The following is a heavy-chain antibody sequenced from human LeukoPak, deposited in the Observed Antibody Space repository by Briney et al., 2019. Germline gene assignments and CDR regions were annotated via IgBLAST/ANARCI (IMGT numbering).Heavy chain of an antibody. J-gene: IGHJ6*02. CDR3: ARDGCSSTSCPDV. D-gene: IGHD2-2*01. V-gene: IGHV1-2*02. CDR2: INPNSGGT. Sequence: ASVKVPCKASGYTFTGYYMHWVRQAPGQGLEWMGWINPNSGGTNYAQKFQGRVTMTRDTSISTAYMELSRLRSDDTAVYYCARDGCSSTSCPDVWGQGTTVTVSS. CDR1: GYTFTGYY.